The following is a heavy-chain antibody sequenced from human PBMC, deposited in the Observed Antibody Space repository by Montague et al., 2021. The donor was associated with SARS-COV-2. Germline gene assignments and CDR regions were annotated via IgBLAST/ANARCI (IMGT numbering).Heavy chain of an antibody. CDR3: ARDGRRLYTYGSLDY. V-gene: IGHV4-4*07. Sequence: SETLSLTCTVSGASISSSYWGWIRQTAGKGLEWIGRIDTSGSPKYNPSLMSRATMSLDTSKNQFSLKVNSVTVADTAMYFCARDGRRLYTYGSLDYWGQGILVTVSS. D-gene: IGHD5-18*01. CDR2: IDTSGSP. J-gene: IGHJ4*02. CDR1: GASISSSY.